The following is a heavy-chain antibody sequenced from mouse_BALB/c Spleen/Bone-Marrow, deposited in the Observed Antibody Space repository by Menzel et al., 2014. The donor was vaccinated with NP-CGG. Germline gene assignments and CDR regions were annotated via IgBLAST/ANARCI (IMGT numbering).Heavy chain of an antibody. J-gene: IGHJ3*01. CDR2: TYPGSGST. D-gene: IGHD2-14*01. Sequence: VQLQQSGPELVKPGASVKMSCKASGYTFTDSVIGWVKQRTGQGLEWIGETYPGSGSTYYNEKFKGKATLTADKSSNTVYMQLSSLTSEDSAVYFCARYDVPAWFAYWGQGTLVIVSA. CDR3: ARYDVPAWFAY. V-gene: IGHV1-77*01. CDR1: GYTFTDSV.